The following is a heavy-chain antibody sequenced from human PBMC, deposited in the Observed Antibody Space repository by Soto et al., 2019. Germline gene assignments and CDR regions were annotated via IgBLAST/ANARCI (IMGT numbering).Heavy chain of an antibody. D-gene: IGHD2-2*02. CDR3: AGVILLVPAAIRRGRGWYDLAPPPNDAFDI. CDR2: IYHSGST. CDR1: GGSISSGGYS. Sequence: SETLSLTCAVSGGSISSGGYSWSWIRQPPGKGLEWIGYIYHSGSTYYNPSLKSRVTISVDRSKNQFSLKLSSVTAADTAVYYVAGVILLVPAAIRRGRGWYDLAPPPNDAFDIWGQGTMVTVSS. J-gene: IGHJ3*02. V-gene: IGHV4-30-2*01.